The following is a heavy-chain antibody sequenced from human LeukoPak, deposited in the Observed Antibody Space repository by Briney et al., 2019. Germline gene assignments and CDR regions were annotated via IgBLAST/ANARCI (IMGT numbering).Heavy chain of an antibody. CDR3: ARGVVYPAWSGPHWSDY. CDR1: GFTFSSYW. Sequence: GSLRLSCAASGFTFSSYWMSWVRQAPGKGPEWVAHIKQDASQEYHVDSVKGRFAISRDNAKNSLYLQMNSLRAEDTAVYYCARGVVYPAWSGPHWSDYWGQGALVTVSS. D-gene: IGHD3-3*01. V-gene: IGHV3-7*01. J-gene: IGHJ4*02. CDR2: IKQDASQE.